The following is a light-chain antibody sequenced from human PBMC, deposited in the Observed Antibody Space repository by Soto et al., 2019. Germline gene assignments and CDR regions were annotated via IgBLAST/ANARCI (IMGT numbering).Light chain of an antibody. J-gene: IGLJ1*01. CDR2: EVR. Sequence: QSVLTQPASVSGSPGQSITISCTATSTDVGDYNFVSWYQQHPGKAPKLMIYEVRNRPSGVSNRFSGSKSGNTASLTISGLQTEDEADYYCSSYTGSSVYVFGTGTKVTVL. V-gene: IGLV2-14*01. CDR1: STDVGDYNF. CDR3: SSYTGSSVYV.